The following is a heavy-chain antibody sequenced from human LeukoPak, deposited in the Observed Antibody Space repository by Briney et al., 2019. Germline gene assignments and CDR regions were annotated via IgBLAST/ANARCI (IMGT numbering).Heavy chain of an antibody. J-gene: IGHJ5*02. CDR1: GYTFTGYY. Sequence: ASVKVSCKASGYTFTGYYMHWVRQAPGQGLEWMGWINPNSGGTNYAQKFQGRVTMTRDTSISTAYMELSRLRSDDTAVYYCARQTSITMVRGVNWFDPWGQGTLVTVSS. V-gene: IGHV1-2*02. CDR2: INPNSGGT. CDR3: ARQTSITMVRGVNWFDP. D-gene: IGHD3-10*01.